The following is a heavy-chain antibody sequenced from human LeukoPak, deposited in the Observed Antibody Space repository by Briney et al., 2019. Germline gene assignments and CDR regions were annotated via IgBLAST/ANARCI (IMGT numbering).Heavy chain of an antibody. V-gene: IGHV1-18*04. J-gene: IGHJ4*02. CDR2: ISAYDGNT. CDR3: ARSDPTVAGTY. Sequence: GASVKVSCKASGYTFTSYGISWVRQAPGQGLEWMGWISAYDGNTNYAQKFQGRVTVTTDTSTSTAYMEVRSLRSDDTAVYYCARSDPTVAGTYWGQGTLVTVSS. D-gene: IGHD6-19*01. CDR1: GYTFTSYG.